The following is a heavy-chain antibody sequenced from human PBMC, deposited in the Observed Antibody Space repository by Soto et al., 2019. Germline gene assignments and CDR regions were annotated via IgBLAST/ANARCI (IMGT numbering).Heavy chain of an antibody. D-gene: IGHD3-22*01. CDR2: IYHSGST. J-gene: IGHJ4*02. V-gene: IGHV4-30-2*01. CDR3: ARVHHYSNDYYDSSGYYLPGPFDY. CDR1: GGSISSGGYS. Sequence: KPSETLSLTCAVSGGSISSGGYSWSWIRQPPGKGLEWIGYIYHSGSTYYNPSLKSRVTISVDRSKNQFSLKLSSVTAADTAVYYCARVHHYSNDYYDSSGYYLPGPFDYWGQGTLVTVSS.